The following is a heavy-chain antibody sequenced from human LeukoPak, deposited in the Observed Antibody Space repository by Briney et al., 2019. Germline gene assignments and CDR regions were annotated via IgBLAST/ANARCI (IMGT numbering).Heavy chain of an antibody. CDR3: ARDLRPYSGYNDLAFDI. D-gene: IGHD5-12*01. Sequence: AGGSLRLSCAASGFTFSSYSMNWVRQAPGKGLEWVSFISTSSSYIYYADSVKGRFNISRENAKNSLYLQMNSLRAEDTAVYYCARDLRPYSGYNDLAFDIWGQGTMVTVSS. V-gene: IGHV3-21*01. CDR2: ISTSSSYI. CDR1: GFTFSSYS. J-gene: IGHJ3*02.